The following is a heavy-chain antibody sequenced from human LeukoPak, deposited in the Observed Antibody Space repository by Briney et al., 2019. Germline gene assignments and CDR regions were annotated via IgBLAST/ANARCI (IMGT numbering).Heavy chain of an antibody. CDR2: ISWNSGSI. Sequence: GRSLRLSCAASGFTFDDYAMHWVRQAPGKGLEWVSGISWNSGSIGYADSVKGRFTISRDNAKNSLYLQMNSLRAEDTAVYYCSRWRNAKLDYWGQGTLVTVSS. J-gene: IGHJ4*02. D-gene: IGHD5-24*01. CDR3: SRWRNAKLDY. CDR1: GFTFDDYA. V-gene: IGHV3-9*01.